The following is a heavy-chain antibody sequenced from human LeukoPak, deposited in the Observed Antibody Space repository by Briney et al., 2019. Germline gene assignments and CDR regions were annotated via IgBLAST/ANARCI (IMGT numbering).Heavy chain of an antibody. CDR1: GYTFTSHF. CDR2: MNPNSGNT. J-gene: IGHJ4*02. Sequence: ASVKVSCKASGYTFTSHFMHWVRQAPGQGLEWMGWMNPNSGNTGYAQKFRGRVTMTRNTSISTAYMELSSLRFEDTAVYYCARGGWFGELEDNWGQGTLVTVSS. V-gene: IGHV1-8*02. D-gene: IGHD3-10*01. CDR3: ARGGWFGELEDN.